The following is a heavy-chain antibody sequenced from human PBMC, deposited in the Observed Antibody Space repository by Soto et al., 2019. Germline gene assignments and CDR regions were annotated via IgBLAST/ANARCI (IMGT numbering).Heavy chain of an antibody. Sequence: EVQLLESGGDLVQPGGSLRLSCSASGFTFSSYAMNWVRQAPGKGLEWVSTISSSGASTYYADSVKGRFTISRDNSKNTLYLEMNSLRADDTAVYYCAKSHWDIVVMVAATPAYYYYAMDVWGQGTSVTVSS. CDR1: GFTFSSYA. CDR2: ISSSGAST. J-gene: IGHJ6*02. D-gene: IGHD2-15*01. V-gene: IGHV3-23*01. CDR3: AKSHWDIVVMVAATPAYYYYAMDV.